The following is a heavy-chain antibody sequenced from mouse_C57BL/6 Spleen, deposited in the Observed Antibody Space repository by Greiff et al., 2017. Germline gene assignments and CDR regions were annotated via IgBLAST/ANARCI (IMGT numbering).Heavy chain of an antibody. CDR2: INPSTGGT. V-gene: IGHV1-42*01. J-gene: IGHJ1*03. Sequence: VQLKQSGPELVKPGASVKISCKASGYSFTGYYMNWVKQSPEKSLEWIGEINPSTGGTTYNQKFKDKATLTVDKYSSTAYMQLKSLTSEAAAVYYCARGGYDWYFDVWGTGTTVTVSS. CDR1: GYSFTGYY. CDR3: ARGGYDWYFDV. D-gene: IGHD2-2*01.